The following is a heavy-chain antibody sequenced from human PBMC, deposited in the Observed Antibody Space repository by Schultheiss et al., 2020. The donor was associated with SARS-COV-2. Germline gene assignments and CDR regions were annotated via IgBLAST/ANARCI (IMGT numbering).Heavy chain of an antibody. Sequence: SQTLSLTCTVYGGSFSGYYWSWIRQPPGKGLEWIGEINHSGSTNYNPSLKSRVTISVDTSKNQFSLKLSSVTAADTAVYYCAKGLALTYYYDSSGGDAFDIWGQGTMVTVSS. J-gene: IGHJ3*02. V-gene: IGHV4-34*01. CDR2: INHSGST. CDR3: AKGLALTYYYDSSGGDAFDI. CDR1: GGSFSGYY. D-gene: IGHD3-22*01.